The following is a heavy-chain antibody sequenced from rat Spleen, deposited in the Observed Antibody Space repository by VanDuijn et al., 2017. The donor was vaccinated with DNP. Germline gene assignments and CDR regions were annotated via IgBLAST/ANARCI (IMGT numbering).Heavy chain of an antibody. CDR3: ARPDY. CDR2: ISYDGRST. J-gene: IGHJ2*01. CDR1: GYSFSDYY. Sequence: EVQLVESGGGFVQPGRSLKLSCAASGYSFSDYYMAWVRQAPKKGLEWVASISYDGRSTNYRNSVKGRFTISRDNAKSTLYFRIDSLRSEDTATYYWARPDYWGQGVMVTVSA. V-gene: IGHV5-7*01.